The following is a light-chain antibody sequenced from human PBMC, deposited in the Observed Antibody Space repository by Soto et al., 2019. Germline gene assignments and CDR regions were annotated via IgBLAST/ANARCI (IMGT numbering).Light chain of an antibody. CDR3: HQYGSSPYT. J-gene: IGKJ2*01. CDR1: QSVSSSY. Sequence: EIVLTQSPGTLSLSPGERATLSCRASQSVSSSYLAWYQQKPGQAPRLLIYGASSRATGIPDRFSGSGSGTDFTLTISRLEPEDFPVYYCHQYGSSPYTFGQATKLEIK. V-gene: IGKV3-20*01. CDR2: GAS.